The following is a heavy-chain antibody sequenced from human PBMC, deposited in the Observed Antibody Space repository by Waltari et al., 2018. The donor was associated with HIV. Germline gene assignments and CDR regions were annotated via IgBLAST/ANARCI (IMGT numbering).Heavy chain of an antibody. V-gene: IGHV4-61*02. D-gene: IGHD1-26*01. CDR3: AATRAEWGATGGWDL. Sequence: QVHLQESGPGLVKPSQTLSLTCTVSGASIRSHKYYSTWIRQPAGKGLEWIGRIYDTGSTNYNSSLQSRGTVSMDTSQNAFSLKLFSVTAADTAIYYCAATRAEWGATGGWDLWGQGTMVTVSS. CDR2: IYDTGST. J-gene: IGHJ5*02. CDR1: GASIRSHKYY.